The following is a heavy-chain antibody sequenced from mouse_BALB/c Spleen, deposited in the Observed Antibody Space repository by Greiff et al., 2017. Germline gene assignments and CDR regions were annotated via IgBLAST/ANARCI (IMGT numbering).Heavy chain of an antibody. Sequence: EVQLQQSGPELGKPGASVKISCKASGYSFTGYNMYWVKQSHRKSLEWIGYIDPYNGGTSYNQKSKGKATLTVDKSSSTAYMHLNSLTSEDSAIYYCARGRYADPWFAYWGQGTLVTVSA. J-gene: IGHJ3*01. CDR1: GYSFTGYN. V-gene: IGHV1S135*01. CDR2: IDPYNGGT. D-gene: IGHD2-10*02. CDR3: ARGRYADPWFAY.